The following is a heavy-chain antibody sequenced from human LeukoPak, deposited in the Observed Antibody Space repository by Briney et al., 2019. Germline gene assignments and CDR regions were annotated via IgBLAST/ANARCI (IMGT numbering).Heavy chain of an antibody. CDR1: GFTFSSYW. V-gene: IGHV3-48*04. Sequence: GGSLRLSCAASGFTFSSYWMTWVRQAPGKGLEWVSYISTSGTIKKYADSVKGRFTISRDNAKNSLYLQMNSLRAEDTAVYYCVRVGTTWYLGYWGQGTLVTVTS. J-gene: IGHJ4*02. D-gene: IGHD1-14*01. CDR3: VRVGTTWYLGY. CDR2: ISTSGTIK.